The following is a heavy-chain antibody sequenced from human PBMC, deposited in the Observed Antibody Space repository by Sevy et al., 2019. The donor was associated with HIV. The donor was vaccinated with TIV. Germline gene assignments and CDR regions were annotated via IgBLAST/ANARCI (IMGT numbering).Heavy chain of an antibody. CDR3: AKRRVVAAAGYPQQWLATPGYFDY. V-gene: IGHV3-23*01. CDR1: GFTFSSYA. D-gene: IGHD6-13*01. CDR2: ISGSGGST. J-gene: IGHJ4*02. Sequence: GGSLRLSCAASGFTFSSYAMSWVRQAPGKGLEWVSAISGSGGSTYYADSVKGRFTISRDNSKNTLYLQMNSLRAEDTAVYYCAKRRVVAAAGYPQQWLATPGYFDYWGQGTLVTVSS.